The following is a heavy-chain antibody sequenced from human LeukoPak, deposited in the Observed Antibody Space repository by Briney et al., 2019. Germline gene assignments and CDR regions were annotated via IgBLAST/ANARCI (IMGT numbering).Heavy chain of an antibody. V-gene: IGHV1-18*01. Sequence: ASVTVSCKASGYTFTSCGSSSVRQAPGHGREGMGWISAYNGNTNYTQRLQGRVTMTTDTSTSTAYMELRSPRSDDTAVYYCARDGYSSIPTGYGGQGTLGTVSA. CDR1: GYTFTSCG. J-gene: IGHJ4*02. D-gene: IGHD6-13*01. CDR2: ISAYNGNT. CDR3: ARDGYSSIPTGY.